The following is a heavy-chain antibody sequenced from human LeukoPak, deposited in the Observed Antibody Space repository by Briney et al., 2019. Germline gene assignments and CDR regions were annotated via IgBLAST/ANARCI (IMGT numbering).Heavy chain of an antibody. Sequence: GGSLRLSCAASGFTFSSYAMSWVRQAPGKGLEWVSPISSSGVGTYYADSVKGRFTISRDNSKNTLYLQMNSLRAEDTAIYYCATGGLGISPFEYWGQGTLVTVSS. CDR3: ATGGLGISPFEY. CDR2: ISSSGVGT. J-gene: IGHJ4*02. D-gene: IGHD3/OR15-3a*01. CDR1: GFTFSSYA. V-gene: IGHV3-23*01.